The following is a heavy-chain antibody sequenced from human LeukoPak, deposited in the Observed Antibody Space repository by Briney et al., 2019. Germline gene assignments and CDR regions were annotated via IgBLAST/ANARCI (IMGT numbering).Heavy chain of an antibody. CDR2: IYYSGST. D-gene: IGHD3-10*01. J-gene: IGHJ5*02. V-gene: IGHV4-39*07. CDR1: GGSISGSSYY. CDR3: ARAVTPRRLLWFGELLSGLARFDP. Sequence: PSETLSLTCTVSGGSISGSSYYWGWIRQPPGKGLEWIGSIYYSGSTYYNPSLKSRVTISVDTSKNQFSLKLSSVTAADTAVYYCARAVTPRRLLWFGELLSGLARFDPWGQGTLVTVSS.